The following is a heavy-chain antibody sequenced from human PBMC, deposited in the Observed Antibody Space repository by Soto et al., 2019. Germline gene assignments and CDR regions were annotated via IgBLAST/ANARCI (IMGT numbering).Heavy chain of an antibody. CDR3: ARVAVGQLYDY. Sequence: EVQLVESGGGLVQPGGSLRLSCAASGFTFSSNDMHWVRQATGKGLEWVSAIGTAGDTYYPGYVKGRFTISRENAKYSSYLQMTSLRAGDTAVYYCARVAVGQLYDYWGQGTLVTVSS. CDR2: IGTAGDT. J-gene: IGHJ4*02. CDR1: GFTFSSND. D-gene: IGHD6-13*01. V-gene: IGHV3-13*04.